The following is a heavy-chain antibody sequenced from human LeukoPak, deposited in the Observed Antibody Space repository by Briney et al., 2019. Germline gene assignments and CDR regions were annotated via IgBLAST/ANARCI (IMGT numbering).Heavy chain of an antibody. CDR1: GGSISNNNYY. D-gene: IGHD3-10*01. V-gene: IGHV4-39*01. J-gene: IGHJ4*02. CDR2: IYYSGSP. CDR3: ARHYYGSGSYVDY. Sequence: PSETLSLTCTVSGGSISNNNYYRAWIRQPPGKGLECIGSIYYSGSPYYNPSLKSRVTISVDTSKNQFSLRLSSVTAADTAVYYCARHYYGSGSYVDYWGQGTLVTVSS.